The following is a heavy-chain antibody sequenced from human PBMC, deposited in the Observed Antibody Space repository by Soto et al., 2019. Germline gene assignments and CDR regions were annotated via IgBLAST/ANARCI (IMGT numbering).Heavy chain of an antibody. CDR2: IRSKANSYAT. D-gene: IGHD6-19*01. J-gene: IGHJ4*02. V-gene: IGHV3-73*01. CDR3: TRAVATGVDY. Sequence: GGSLRLSCAASGFPFSGSAMHWVRQASGKGLEWVGRIRSKANSYATAYAASVKGRFTISRDDSKNTAYLQMNSLKTEDTAVYYCTRAVATGVDYWGQGTLVTVSS. CDR1: GFPFSGSA.